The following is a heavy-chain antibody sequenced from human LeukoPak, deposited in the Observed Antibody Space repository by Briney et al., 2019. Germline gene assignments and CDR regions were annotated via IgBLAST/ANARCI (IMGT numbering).Heavy chain of an antibody. J-gene: IGHJ4*02. Sequence: ASVKVSCKVSGYTLTELSMHWVRQAPGKGLEWMGGFDPEDGETIYAQKFQGRVTMTEGTSTDTAYMELSSLRSEDTAVYYCATDWEVGATTTWGQGTLVTVSS. CDR2: FDPEDGET. CDR3: ATDWEVGATTT. CDR1: GYTLTELS. D-gene: IGHD1-26*01. V-gene: IGHV1-24*01.